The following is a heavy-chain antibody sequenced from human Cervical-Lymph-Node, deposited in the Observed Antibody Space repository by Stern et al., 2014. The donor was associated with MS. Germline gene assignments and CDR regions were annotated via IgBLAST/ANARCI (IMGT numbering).Heavy chain of an antibody. CDR2: IIPIFGTA. D-gene: IGHD2-2*01. J-gene: IGHJ4*02. V-gene: IGHV1-69*01. CDR3: ARSYCSSTSCYGPSFDY. CDR1: VGTFSSYA. Sequence: VQLVESGAEVKKPGSSVKVSCKASVGTFSSYAISWVRQAPGQGLEWMGGIIPIFGTANYAQKFQGRVTITADESTSTAYMELSSLRSEDTAVYYCARSYCSSTSCYGPSFDYWGQGTLVTVSS.